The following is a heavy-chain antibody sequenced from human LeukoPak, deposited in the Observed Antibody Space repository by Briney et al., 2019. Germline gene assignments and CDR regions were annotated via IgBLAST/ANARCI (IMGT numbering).Heavy chain of an antibody. J-gene: IGHJ5*02. CDR3: AKEGRITMIVVGFDR. CDR2: ISGSGGST. CDR1: VFTFSSYA. Sequence: GGSLRLSCGPSVFTFSSYAMSWVRQAPGKGLEWVSAISGSGGSTYYAHSVKGRFTISRDNSKNTLYLQMNSLRAEDTAVYYCAKEGRITMIVVGFDRWGQGTLVTVSS. V-gene: IGHV3-23*01. D-gene: IGHD3-22*01.